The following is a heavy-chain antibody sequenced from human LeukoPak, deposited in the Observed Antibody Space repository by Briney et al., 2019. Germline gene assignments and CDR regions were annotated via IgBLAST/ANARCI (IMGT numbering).Heavy chain of an antibody. J-gene: IGHJ4*02. D-gene: IGHD3-9*01. V-gene: IGHV4-34*01. CDR2: INHSGST. Sequence: SETLSLTCAVYGGSFSGYYWSWIRQPPEEGLEWIGEINHSGSTNYNPSLKSRVTISVDTSKNQFSLKLSSVTAADTAVYYCARGGTVLRYFDWLRANYFDYWGQGTLVTVSS. CDR1: GGSFSGYY. CDR3: ARGGTVLRYFDWLRANYFDY.